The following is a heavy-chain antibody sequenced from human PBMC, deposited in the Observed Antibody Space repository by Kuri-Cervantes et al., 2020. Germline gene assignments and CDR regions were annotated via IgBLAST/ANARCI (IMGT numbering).Heavy chain of an antibody. Sequence: ASVKVSCKASGYTFTSYDINWVRQAPGQGLEWMGIINPSGGSTSYAQKFQGRVTMTRDTSTSTVYMELSSLRSEDTAVYYCAREIPEQWLESWGQGTLVTVSS. CDR3: AREIPEQWLES. D-gene: IGHD6-19*01. V-gene: IGHV1-46*01. CDR1: GYTFTSYD. CDR2: INPSGGST. J-gene: IGHJ4*02.